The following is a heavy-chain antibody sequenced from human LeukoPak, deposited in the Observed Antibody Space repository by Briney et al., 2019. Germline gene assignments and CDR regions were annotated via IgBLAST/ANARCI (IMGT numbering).Heavy chain of an antibody. D-gene: IGHD3-10*01. CDR2: ISAYNGNT. J-gene: IGHJ6*03. Sequence: ASVKVSCKASGYTFTSYGISWVRQAPGQGLEWMGWISAYNGNTNYAQKLQGRVTMTTDTSTSTAYMELRSLRSEDTAVYYCARGQRILWFGELFSRYYYYYMDVWGKGTTVTISS. CDR3: ARGQRILWFGELFSRYYYYYMDV. V-gene: IGHV1-18*01. CDR1: GYTFTSYG.